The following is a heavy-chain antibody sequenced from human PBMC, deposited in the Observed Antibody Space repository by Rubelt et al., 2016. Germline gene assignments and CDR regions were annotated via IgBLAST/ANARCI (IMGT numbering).Heavy chain of an antibody. J-gene: IGHJ4*02. Sequence: QLQLQESGPGLVKPSETLSLTCTVSGGPISSSSYYWGWIRQPPGKGLAWIGSIYYSGGPYYNPSLKSRLTISVDTSKNQVSRKLSAVTAADTAVYYCASLGRWPWGGRTDYWGQGTLVTVSS. CDR3: ASLGRWPWGGRTDY. V-gene: IGHV4-39*07. CDR2: IYYSGGP. CDR1: GGPISSSSYY. D-gene: IGHD7-27*01.